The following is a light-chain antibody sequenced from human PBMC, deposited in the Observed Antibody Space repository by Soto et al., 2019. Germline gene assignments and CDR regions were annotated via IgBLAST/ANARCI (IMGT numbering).Light chain of an antibody. CDR2: KAS. V-gene: IGKV1-5*03. CDR3: QQYNSYGRT. CDR1: QNINSW. J-gene: IGKJ1*01. Sequence: DIQMTQSPSTLSASVGDGVTITCRASQNINSWLAWYQQKPGKAPNLLIYKASSLESGVPSRFSGSGSGTEFTLTISSLQSDDFATYFCQQYNSYGRTFGQGTKVDIK.